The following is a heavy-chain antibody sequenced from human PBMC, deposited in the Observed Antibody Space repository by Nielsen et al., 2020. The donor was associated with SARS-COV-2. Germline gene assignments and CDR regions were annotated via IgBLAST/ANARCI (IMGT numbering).Heavy chain of an antibody. CDR1: GFTFSSYA. Sequence: GESLKLSCAASGFTFSSYAMSWVRQAPGKGLELVSAISSSGGSTYYADSVKGRFTISRDNSKNTLYLQMNSLRAEDTAVYYCAKRWELAYWGQGTLVTVSS. V-gene: IGHV3-23*01. CDR2: ISSSGGST. J-gene: IGHJ4*02. D-gene: IGHD1-26*01. CDR3: AKRWELAY.